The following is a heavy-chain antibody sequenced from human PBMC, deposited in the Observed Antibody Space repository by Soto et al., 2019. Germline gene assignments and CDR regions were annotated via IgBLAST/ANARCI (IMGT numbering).Heavy chain of an antibody. D-gene: IGHD2-2*01. Sequence: PGGSLRLSCAASGFTFSSYAMSWVRQAPGRGLEWVSAISGSGGSTYYADSVKGQFTISRDNSKSTLYLQMSSLRAEDTAVYYCVSRYCSTTSCFLYWGQGTLVTVSS. CDR2: ISGSGGST. CDR3: VSRYCSTTSCFLY. J-gene: IGHJ4*02. CDR1: GFTFSSYA. V-gene: IGHV3-23*01.